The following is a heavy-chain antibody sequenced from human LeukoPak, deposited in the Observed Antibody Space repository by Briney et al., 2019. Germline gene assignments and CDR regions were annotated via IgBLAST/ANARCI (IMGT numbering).Heavy chain of an antibody. Sequence: ASVKVSCKASVYTFTSYYMHWVRQAPGQGLEWMGIINPSGGSTSYAQKFQGRVTMTRDTSTSTVYMELSSLRSEDTAAYYCARIDPAAYFDYWGQGTLVTVSS. CDR2: INPSGGST. CDR1: VYTFTSYY. V-gene: IGHV1-46*03. J-gene: IGHJ4*02. D-gene: IGHD6-13*01. CDR3: ARIDPAAYFDY.